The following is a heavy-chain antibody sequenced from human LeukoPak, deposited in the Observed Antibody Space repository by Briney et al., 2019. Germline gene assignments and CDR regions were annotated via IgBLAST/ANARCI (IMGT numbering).Heavy chain of an antibody. Sequence: GGSLRLSCAASGFTFSSYGMHWVCQAPGKGLEWVAFIRYDGSNKYYADSVKGRFTISRDNSKNTLYLQMNSLRAEDTAVYYCAKTMGLVVPAFDYWGQGTLVTVSS. CDR2: IRYDGSNK. CDR1: GFTFSSYG. CDR3: AKTMGLVVPAFDY. J-gene: IGHJ4*02. V-gene: IGHV3-30*02. D-gene: IGHD2-2*01.